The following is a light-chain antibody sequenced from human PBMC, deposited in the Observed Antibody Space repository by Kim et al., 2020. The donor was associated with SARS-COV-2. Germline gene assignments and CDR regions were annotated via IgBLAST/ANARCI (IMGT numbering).Light chain of an antibody. Sequence: SSELTQDPAVSVALGQTVRITCQGDSLRSYYATWYQQKPGQAPILLIYGKNKRPSGIPDRFSGSSSGNTASLTITGTQAGDEADYYCNSRDTNDIVLFGG. V-gene: IGLV3-19*01. J-gene: IGLJ2*01. CDR1: SLRSYY. CDR2: GKN. CDR3: NSRDTNDIVL.